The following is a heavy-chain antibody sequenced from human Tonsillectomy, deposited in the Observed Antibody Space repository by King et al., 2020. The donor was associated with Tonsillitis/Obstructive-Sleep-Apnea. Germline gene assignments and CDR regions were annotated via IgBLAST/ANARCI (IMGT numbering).Heavy chain of an antibody. Sequence: VQLQESGPGLVKPSETLSLTCTVSGGSISTYYWSWIRQPPGKGLEWIGYISYSGNTNYNPSLRSRITLSLDTSKNQFSLKLSSVTAADTAVYYCARDGVLGDWGQGTLVTVSS. D-gene: IGHD3-3*01. CDR3: ARDGVLGD. J-gene: IGHJ4*02. CDR1: GGSISTYY. CDR2: ISYSGNT. V-gene: IGHV4-59*13.